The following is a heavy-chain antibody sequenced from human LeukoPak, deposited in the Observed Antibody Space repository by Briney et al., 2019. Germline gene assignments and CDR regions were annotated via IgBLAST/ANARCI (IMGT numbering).Heavy chain of an antibody. J-gene: IGHJ4*02. CDR3: ARDLPPGEQLVGGDDY. CDR2: IIPIFGTA. D-gene: IGHD6-6*01. CDR1: GYTFTGYY. Sequence: ASVKVSCKASGYTFTGYYMHWVRQAPGQGLEWMGGIIPIFGTANYAQKFQGRVTITADESTSTAYMELSSLRSEDTAVYYCARDLPPGEQLVGGDDYWGQGTLVTVSS. V-gene: IGHV1-69*13.